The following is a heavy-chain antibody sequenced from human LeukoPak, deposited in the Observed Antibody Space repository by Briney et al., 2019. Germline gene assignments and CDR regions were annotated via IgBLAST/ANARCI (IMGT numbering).Heavy chain of an antibody. Sequence: SETLSLTCTVSGGSISSSSYYWGWIRQPPGKGLEWIGSIYYSGSTYYNPSLKSRVTISVDTSKNQFSLKLSSVTAADTAVYYCARHRAAAGTRRLDYWGQGTLVTVSS. J-gene: IGHJ4*02. CDR3: ARHRAAAGTRRLDY. V-gene: IGHV4-39*01. CDR2: IYYSGST. D-gene: IGHD6-13*01. CDR1: GGSISSSSYY.